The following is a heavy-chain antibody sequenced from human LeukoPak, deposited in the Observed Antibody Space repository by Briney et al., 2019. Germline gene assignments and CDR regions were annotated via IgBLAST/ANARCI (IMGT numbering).Heavy chain of an antibody. CDR3: ARLPVIVGAALEYYYYYMDV. Sequence: SETLSLTCTVSGGSISSSTYYWGWIRQPPGKGLEWIGSIYYSGSTYYNPSLKSRVTISVDTSKNQVSLKLTSVTAADTAVYYCARLPVIVGAALEYYYYYMDVWGQGTTVTVSS. V-gene: IGHV4-39*07. CDR1: GGSISSSTYY. CDR2: IYYSGST. D-gene: IGHD1-26*01. J-gene: IGHJ6*03.